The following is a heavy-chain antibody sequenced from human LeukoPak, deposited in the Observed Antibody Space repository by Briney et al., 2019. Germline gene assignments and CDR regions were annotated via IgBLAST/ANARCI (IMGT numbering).Heavy chain of an antibody. V-gene: IGHV1-18*01. CDR3: ARGRTIQLYDAFDI. CDR2: ISAYNGNT. Sequence: WASVKVSCKASGYTFTSYGISWVRQAPGQGLEWMGWISAYNGNTNYAQKLQGRVTMTTDTSTSTAYMELRSLRSDDTAVYYCARGRTIQLYDAFDIWGQGTMVTVSS. D-gene: IGHD5-18*01. J-gene: IGHJ3*02. CDR1: GYTFTSYG.